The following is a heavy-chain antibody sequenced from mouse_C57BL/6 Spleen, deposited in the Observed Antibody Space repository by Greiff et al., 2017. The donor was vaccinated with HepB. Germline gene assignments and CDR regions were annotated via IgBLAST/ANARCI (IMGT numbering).Heavy chain of an antibody. CDR1: GYTFTSYW. CDR2: IDPNSGGT. CDR3: ARGRGMGTTVYYAMDY. D-gene: IGHD2-2*01. V-gene: IGHV1-72*01. J-gene: IGHJ4*01. Sequence: VQLQQPGAELVKPGASVKLSCKASGYTFTSYWMHWVKQRPGRGLEWIGRIDPNSGGTKYNEKFKSKATLTVDKPSSTSYMQLISLTSEDSAVYYCARGRGMGTTVYYAMDYWGQGTSVTVAS.